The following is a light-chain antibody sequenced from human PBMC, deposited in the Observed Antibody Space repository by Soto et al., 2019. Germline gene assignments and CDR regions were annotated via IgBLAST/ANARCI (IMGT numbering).Light chain of an antibody. J-gene: IGKJ1*01. Sequence: DIVMTQSPLSLPVTPGEAASISCRSSQSLLHKNGNNYFNWYLQKPGQSPQLLIYMGFKRASGVPDRFSGSGSGTYFTLKISRVEAEDAGVYYCMPALQTPRTFGQGTKVEIK. CDR3: MPALQTPRT. CDR2: MGF. CDR1: QSLLHKNGNNY. V-gene: IGKV2-28*01.